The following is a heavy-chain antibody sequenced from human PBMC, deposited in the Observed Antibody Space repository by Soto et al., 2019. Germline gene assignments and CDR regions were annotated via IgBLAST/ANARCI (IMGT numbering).Heavy chain of an antibody. CDR3: AGASTFGVVIKPAAHYYYYGMDV. CDR2: INHSGST. J-gene: IGHJ6*02. D-gene: IGHD3-3*01. Sequence: PSETLSLTCAVYGGSFSGYYWSWIRQPPGKGLEWIGEINHSGSTNYNPSLKSRVTISVDTSKNQFSLKLSSVTAADTAVYYCAGASTFGVVIKPAAHYYYYGMDVWGQGTTVTVSS. CDR1: GGSFSGYY. V-gene: IGHV4-34*01.